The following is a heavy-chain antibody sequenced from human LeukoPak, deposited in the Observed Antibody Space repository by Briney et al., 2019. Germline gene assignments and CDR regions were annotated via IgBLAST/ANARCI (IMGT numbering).Heavy chain of an antibody. J-gene: IGHJ6*04. CDR2: INSDGSST. D-gene: IGHD3-10*01. V-gene: IGHV3-74*01. Sequence: GRSLRLSCAASGFTFSSYGMHWVRQAPGKGLVWVSRINSDGSSTSYADSVKGRFTISRDNAKNTLYLQMNSLRAEDTAVYYCARAESYGSGSYRGMDVWGKGTTVTVSS. CDR3: ARAESYGSGSYRGMDV. CDR1: GFTFSSYG.